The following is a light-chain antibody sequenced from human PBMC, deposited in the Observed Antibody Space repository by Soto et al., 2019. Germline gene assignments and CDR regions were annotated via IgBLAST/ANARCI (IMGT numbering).Light chain of an antibody. CDR3: MQGKHWAPYT. V-gene: IGKV2-30*01. Sequence: DVVMTQSPLSLPVTLGQPASISCRSSQSLAYSDRNTYLNWFQQRPGHSPRRLIHKVSNRDSGVPERSSGSGSGTDFTPKISRLEAENVGVYYCMQGKHWAPYTFGQSTKVVIK. J-gene: IGKJ2*01. CDR1: QSLAYSDRNTY. CDR2: KVS.